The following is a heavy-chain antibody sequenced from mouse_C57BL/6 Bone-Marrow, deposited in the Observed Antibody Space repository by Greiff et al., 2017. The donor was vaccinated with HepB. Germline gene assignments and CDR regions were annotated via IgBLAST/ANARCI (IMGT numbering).Heavy chain of an antibody. D-gene: IGHD1-1*01. J-gene: IGHJ3*01. CDR2: INPNNGGT. V-gene: IGHV1-26*01. CDR1: GYTFTDYY. Sequence: EVQLQQSGPELVKPGASVKISCKASGYTFTDYYMNWVKQSHGKSLEWIGDINPNNGGTSYNQKFKGKATLTVDKSSSTAYMELRSLTSEDSAVYYCARSRVSYLIGGAYWGQGTLVTVSA. CDR3: ARSRVSYLIGGAY.